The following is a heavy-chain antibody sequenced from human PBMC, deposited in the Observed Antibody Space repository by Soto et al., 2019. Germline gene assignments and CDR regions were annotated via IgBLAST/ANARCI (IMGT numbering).Heavy chain of an antibody. D-gene: IGHD3-16*01. CDR3: ARDVLEMTTLFSWDY. J-gene: IGHJ4*02. CDR2: ISGSGLST. CDR1: GVPFSSAA. Sequence: PGGSLRLSCATSGVPFSSAAMSWVRQAPGKGLEWVSSISGSGLSTYYADSVKGRFTISRDNAKNSLYLQMNSLRAEDTAVYYCARDVLEMTTLFSWDYWGQGTLVTVSS. V-gene: IGHV3-23*01.